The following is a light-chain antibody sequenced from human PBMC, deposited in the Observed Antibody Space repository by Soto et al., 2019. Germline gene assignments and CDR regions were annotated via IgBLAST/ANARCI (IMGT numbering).Light chain of an antibody. CDR2: GAS. V-gene: IGKV3-20*01. CDR3: QQYGSSPTWT. CDR1: QSVSSNY. Sequence: EMVLTQSPATLSLSPGERATLSCRASQSVSSNYLAWYQQKPGQAPRLLICGASTRATGIPDRFSGSGSGTDFTLTISRLEPEDSAVYYCQQYGSSPTWTFGQGTKVDIK. J-gene: IGKJ1*01.